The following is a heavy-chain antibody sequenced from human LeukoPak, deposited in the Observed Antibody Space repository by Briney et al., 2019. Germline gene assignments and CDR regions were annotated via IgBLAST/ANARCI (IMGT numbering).Heavy chain of an antibody. D-gene: IGHD6-6*01. CDR2: INHSGST. V-gene: IGHV4-34*01. CDR3: ARGDSSSSIWFDP. Sequence: SETLSLTCAVYGGSFSGYYWSWIRRPPGKGLEWIGEINHSGSTNYNPSPRSRVTISVDTSNNKFSLKLNSVTAADTAVYYCARGDSSSSIWFDPWGQETLVTVSS. CDR1: GGSFSGYY. J-gene: IGHJ5*02.